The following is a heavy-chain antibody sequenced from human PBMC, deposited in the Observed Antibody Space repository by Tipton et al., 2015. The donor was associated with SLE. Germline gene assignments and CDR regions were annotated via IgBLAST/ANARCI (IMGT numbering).Heavy chain of an antibody. V-gene: IGHV4-39*07. D-gene: IGHD6-13*01. CDR2: INHSGST. CDR1: GGSISSSSYY. CDR3: ARGRFPAAGTAFDI. Sequence: LRLSCTVSGGSISSSSYYWGWIRQPPGKGLEWIGEINHSGSTNYNPSLKSRVTISVDTSKNQFSLKLSSVTAADTAVYYCARGRFPAAGTAFDIWGQGTMVTVSS. J-gene: IGHJ3*02.